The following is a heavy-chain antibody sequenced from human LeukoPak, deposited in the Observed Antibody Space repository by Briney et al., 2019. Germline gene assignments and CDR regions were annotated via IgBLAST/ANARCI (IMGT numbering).Heavy chain of an antibody. J-gene: IGHJ4*02. CDR1: GITFSRFW. D-gene: IGHD1-26*01. Sequence: GGSLRLSCAASGITFSRFWMSWVRQAPGKGLQWVANINQDGSEKHYVDSVKGRFTISRDNAENSLYLQMNSLRAEDTAVYYCARGVVGATYFDWGQGTLVTVSS. CDR3: ARGVVGATYFD. CDR2: INQDGSEK. V-gene: IGHV3-7*03.